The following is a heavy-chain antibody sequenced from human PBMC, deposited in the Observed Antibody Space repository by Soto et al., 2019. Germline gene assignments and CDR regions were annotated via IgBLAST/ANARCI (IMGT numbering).Heavy chain of an antibody. CDR2: IWYDGSNK. CDR1: GITLSSHG. Sequence: GGSLRLSCAASGITLSSHGMHWVRQAPGKGLEWVAVIWYDGSNKHYADSVKGRFTISRDNSKNTVYLQMNSLRAEDTAVYFCARDLVGGAIPGYNWLDSWGQGTTVTVYS. J-gene: IGHJ5*01. V-gene: IGHV3-33*01. CDR3: ARDLVGGAIPGYNWLDS. D-gene: IGHD2-2*02.